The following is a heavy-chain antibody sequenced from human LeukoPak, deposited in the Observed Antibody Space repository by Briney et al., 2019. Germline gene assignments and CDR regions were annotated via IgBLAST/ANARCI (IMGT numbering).Heavy chain of an antibody. V-gene: IGHV3-23*01. CDR3: AKDRVPNYYYDSSGYYYFDY. CDR1: GFIFSSHA. CDR2: ISGSGGST. D-gene: IGHD3-22*01. J-gene: IGHJ4*02. Sequence: GGSLRLSCAASGFIFSSHAMSWVRQAPGKGLEWVSTISGSGGSTYYADSVKGRFTISRDNSKNTLYLQMNSLRAEDTAVYYCAKDRVPNYYYDSSGYYYFDYWGQGTLVTVSS.